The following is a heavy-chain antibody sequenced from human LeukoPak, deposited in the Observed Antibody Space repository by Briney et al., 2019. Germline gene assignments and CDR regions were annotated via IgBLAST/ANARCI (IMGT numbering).Heavy chain of an antibody. D-gene: IGHD2-2*01. V-gene: IGHV1-46*01. CDR2: INPSGGST. CDR3: ARKRTSSPFDF. CDR1: GYTFTSCY. Sequence: ASVKVSCKASGYTFTSCYMHWVRQAPGQGFEWMGLINPSGGSTSYAQKFQGRVTMTRDTSTSTVYMELSSLASEDTAVYYCARKRTSSPFDFWGQGTLITVSS. J-gene: IGHJ4*02.